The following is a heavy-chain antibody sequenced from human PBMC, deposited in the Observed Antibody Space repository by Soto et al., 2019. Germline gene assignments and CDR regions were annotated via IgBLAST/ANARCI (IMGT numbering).Heavy chain of an antibody. J-gene: IGHJ2*01. V-gene: IGHV3-74*01. Sequence: EVQLVESGGGLVQPGGSLRLSCAASGFTFSSYWMHWVRQAPGKGLVWVSRINSDGSSTSYADSVKGRFTISRDNAKNTLYLQMNILRAEDTAVYDCARGGSLSWYFDLWGRGTLVTVSS. CDR2: INSDGSST. CDR1: GFTFSSYW. D-gene: IGHD1-26*01. CDR3: ARGGSLSWYFDL.